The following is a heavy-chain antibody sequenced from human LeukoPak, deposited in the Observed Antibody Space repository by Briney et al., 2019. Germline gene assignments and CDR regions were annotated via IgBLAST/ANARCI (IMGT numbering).Heavy chain of an antibody. V-gene: IGHV3-30*03. CDR3: ARGSIAVAVGKYYFDY. Sequence: PGRSLRLPCAASGFTFSSNGMHWVRQAPGKGLEWVAVISYDGSNKYYADSVKGRFTISRDNSKNTLFLQMNSLRAEDTAVYYCARGSIAVAVGKYYFDYWGQGALVTVSS. CDR2: ISYDGSNK. CDR1: GFTFSSNG. J-gene: IGHJ4*02. D-gene: IGHD6-19*01.